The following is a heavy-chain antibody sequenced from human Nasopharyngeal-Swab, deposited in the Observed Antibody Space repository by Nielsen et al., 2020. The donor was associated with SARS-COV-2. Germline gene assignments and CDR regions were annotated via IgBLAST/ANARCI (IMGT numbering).Heavy chain of an antibody. CDR2: ISGGAYST. Sequence: GESLKISCAASGFTFNNYAMSWVRQAPEKGLEWVSTISGGAYSTYYADSVKGRFTISRDNSENTLFLQINSLRADDTAVYYCAKEEHSYGSDVIDYWGQGTLVTVSS. CDR1: GFTFNNYA. CDR3: AKEEHSYGSDVIDY. V-gene: IGHV3-23*01. D-gene: IGHD5-18*01. J-gene: IGHJ4*02.